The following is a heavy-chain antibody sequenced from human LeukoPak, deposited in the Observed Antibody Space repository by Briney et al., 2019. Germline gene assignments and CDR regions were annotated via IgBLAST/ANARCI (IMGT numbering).Heavy chain of an antibody. D-gene: IGHD3-22*01. CDR1: GGSISSYY. V-gene: IGHV4-4*07. J-gene: IGHJ6*03. CDR2: LYTSGST. CDR3: ARDSYDSSTYSWSYMDV. Sequence: SETLSLTCTVSGGSISSYYWSWIRQPPGKGLEWIGRLYTSGSTNYNPSLKSRVTMSVDTSKNQFSLKLTSVTAADTAVYYCARDSYDSSTYSWSYMDVWGKGTTVTISS.